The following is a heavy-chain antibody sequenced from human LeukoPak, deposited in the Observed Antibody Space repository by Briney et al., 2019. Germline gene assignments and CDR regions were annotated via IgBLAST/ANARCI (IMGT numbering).Heavy chain of an antibody. D-gene: IGHD2-2*02. J-gene: IGHJ6*02. Sequence: GASLRLSCAASGFTFSSFGMHWVRQAPGKGLEGVSYISSSGSTIYYADSVKGRFTISRDNAKNSLYLQMNSLRAEDTAVYYCARDGGYCSSTSCYTEDYYYYGMDVWGQGTTVTVSS. V-gene: IGHV3-48*03. CDR2: ISSSGSTI. CDR1: GFTFSSFG. CDR3: ARDGGYCSSTSCYTEDYYYYGMDV.